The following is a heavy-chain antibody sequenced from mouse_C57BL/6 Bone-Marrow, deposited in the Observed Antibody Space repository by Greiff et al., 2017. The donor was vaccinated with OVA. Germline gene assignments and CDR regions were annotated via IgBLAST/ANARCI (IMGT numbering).Heavy chain of an antibody. CDR2: IYPGDGDT. V-gene: IGHV1-82*01. D-gene: IGHD4-1*01. CDR3: ARSGTWYFDV. J-gene: IGHJ1*03. Sequence: VKLQESGPELVKPGASVKISCKASGYAFSSSWMNWVKQRPGKGLEWIGRIYPGDGDTNYNGKFKGKATLTADKSSSTAYMQLSSLTSEDSAVYFGARSGTWYFDVWGTGTTVTVSS. CDR1: GYAFSSSW.